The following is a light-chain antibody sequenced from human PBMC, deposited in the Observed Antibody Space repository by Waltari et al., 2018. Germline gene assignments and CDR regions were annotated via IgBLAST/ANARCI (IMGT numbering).Light chain of an antibody. CDR2: RVS. V-gene: IGKV2-30*02. J-gene: IGKJ1*01. CDR1: QSLVHSDVNTY. Sequence: EVGWTQSPLSLLVTFGPPAPIFSRYSQSLVHSDVNTYLNWFQQRPGQSPRHLIYRVSNRDSGVPDRFSGSGSGTDFTLKISSVEAEDVGIYYCMQGIHFPWTFGQGTRVESK. CDR3: MQGIHFPWT.